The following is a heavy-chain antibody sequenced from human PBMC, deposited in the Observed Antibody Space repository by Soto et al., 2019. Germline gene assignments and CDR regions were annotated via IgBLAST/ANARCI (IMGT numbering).Heavy chain of an antibody. Sequence: EVQLLESGGGVTPPGGSLRLYCVASGFRFNNYAMSWVRQAPGKGLEWVSAMSGGGGSIYYADSVKGRFTISRDNSKNTLYLQMSSLRADDTAVYYCANNLLTGGSRPGFGYYFHYWGQGTLVTVSS. V-gene: IGHV3-23*01. CDR1: GFRFNNYA. J-gene: IGHJ4*02. CDR2: MSGGGGSI. CDR3: ANNLLTGGSRPGFGYYFHY. D-gene: IGHD2-15*01.